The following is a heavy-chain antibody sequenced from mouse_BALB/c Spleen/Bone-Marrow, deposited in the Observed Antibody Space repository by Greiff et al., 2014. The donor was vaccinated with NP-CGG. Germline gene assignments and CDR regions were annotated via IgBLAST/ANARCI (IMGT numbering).Heavy chain of an antibody. D-gene: IGHD2-4*01. CDR2: ISSGGSYT. CDR1: GFTFSSYG. Sequence: VQLQQSGGDLVKPGGSLKLSCAASGFTFSSYGMSWVRQTPDKRLEWVATISSGGSYTYYPDSVKGRFTISRDNAKNTLYLQMSSLKSEDTAMYYCARHDYDEENFDYWGQGTTLTASS. V-gene: IGHV5-6*01. CDR3: ARHDYDEENFDY. J-gene: IGHJ2*01.